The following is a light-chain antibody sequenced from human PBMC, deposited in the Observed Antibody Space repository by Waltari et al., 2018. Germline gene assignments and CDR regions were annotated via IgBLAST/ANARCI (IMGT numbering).Light chain of an antibody. CDR3: QQYDSYVYT. CDR1: QGINKY. J-gene: IGKJ2*01. CDR2: DSS. Sequence: DIQMTQSPSSLSTSVGDRVTITCQASQGINKYLNWYQQKPGKPPKLLIYDSSTLERGVPSRFSGDGYGTDFTFTISSLQPDDFATYYCQQYDSYVYTFGQGTKLEIK. V-gene: IGKV1-33*01.